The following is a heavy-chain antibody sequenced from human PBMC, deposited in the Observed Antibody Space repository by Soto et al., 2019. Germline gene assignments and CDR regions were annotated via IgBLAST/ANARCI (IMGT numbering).Heavy chain of an antibody. CDR2: ISYEGNYE. CDR3: VRTSVAATWGYHFDY. J-gene: IGHJ4*02. CDR1: GFSFSTYT. V-gene: IGHV3-30-3*01. D-gene: IGHD6-19*01. Sequence: QVQLVESGGGVVQTGGSLRLSCAASGFSFSTYTLHWVRQAPGKGLEWVAVISYEGNYEYYSDSVEGPFTISRDNSKKTMFLQTNALRADDTAIYYYVRTSVAATWGYHFDYRGQGALVTVSS.